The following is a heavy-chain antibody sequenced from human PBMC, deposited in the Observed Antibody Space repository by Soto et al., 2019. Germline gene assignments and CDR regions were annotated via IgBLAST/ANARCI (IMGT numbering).Heavy chain of an antibody. CDR3: ARPPYSSSWLPDAFDI. CDR1: GYSFTSYW. J-gene: IGHJ3*02. CDR2: IYPGDSDT. D-gene: IGHD6-13*01. V-gene: IGHV5-51*01. Sequence: EVQLVQSGAEVKKPGESLKISCKGSGYSFTSYWIGWVRQMPGKGLEWMGIIYPGDSDTRYSPSFQGQVTISADKSISTAYLQWSSLKASDTAMYYCARPPYSSSWLPDAFDIWGQGTMVTVSS.